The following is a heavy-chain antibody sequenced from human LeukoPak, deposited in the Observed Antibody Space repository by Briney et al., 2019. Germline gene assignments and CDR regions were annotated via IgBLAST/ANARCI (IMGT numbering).Heavy chain of an antibody. J-gene: IGHJ4*02. CDR1: GFTFSSYA. Sequence: GGSLRLSCAASGFTFSSYAMRWVRQAPGKGLEWVAVISYDGSNKYYADSVKGRFTISRDNSKNTLYLQMNSLRAEDTAVYYCASWGKYYDSSGEDYWGQGTLVTVSS. D-gene: IGHD3-22*01. CDR3: ASWGKYYDSSGEDY. CDR2: ISYDGSNK. V-gene: IGHV3-30-3*01.